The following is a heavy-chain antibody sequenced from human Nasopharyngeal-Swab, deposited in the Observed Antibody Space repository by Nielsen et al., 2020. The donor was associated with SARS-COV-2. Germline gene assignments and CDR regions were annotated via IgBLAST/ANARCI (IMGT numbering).Heavy chain of an antibody. V-gene: IGHV3-48*02. CDR1: GFIFNTYG. CDR3: ARDLELLTNYYALDY. J-gene: IGHJ4*02. D-gene: IGHD3-9*01. Sequence: GGSLRLSCEASGFIFNTYGMNWVRQAPGKGLGWISYISDDNTIFYADSVKGRFTISRDNAKNSLDLQMNSLRDEDTAVYYCARDLELLTNYYALDYWGQGTLVTVSS. CDR2: ISDDNTI.